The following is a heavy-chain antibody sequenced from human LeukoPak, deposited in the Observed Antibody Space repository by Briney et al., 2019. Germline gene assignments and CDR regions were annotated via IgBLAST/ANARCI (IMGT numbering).Heavy chain of an antibody. Sequence: GGSLRLSCAASGFTFSSYGMTWVRQAPGKGLEWVSYVSTTGNIIYYADSVKGRFTISRDNAKNSLFLQMNSLRAEDTAVYYCARDIAAAGFFDYWGQGTLVTVSS. V-gene: IGHV3-48*04. J-gene: IGHJ4*02. D-gene: IGHD6-13*01. CDR2: VSTTGNII. CDR3: ARDIAAAGFFDY. CDR1: GFTFSSYG.